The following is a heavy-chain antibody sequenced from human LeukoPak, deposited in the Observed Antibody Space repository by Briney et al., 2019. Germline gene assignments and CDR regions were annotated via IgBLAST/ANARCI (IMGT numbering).Heavy chain of an antibody. Sequence: GGSLRLSCAASGFTFSSYSMNWVRQAPGKGLEWVSYISSNSIIYYADSVKGRFTISRDNAKNSLYVQMNSLRAEDTAVYYCTRGGYDSSGYYGENDPFDIWGQGTMVTVSS. J-gene: IGHJ3*02. V-gene: IGHV3-48*01. CDR2: ISSNSII. CDR1: GFTFSSYS. CDR3: TRGGYDSSGYYGENDPFDI. D-gene: IGHD3-22*01.